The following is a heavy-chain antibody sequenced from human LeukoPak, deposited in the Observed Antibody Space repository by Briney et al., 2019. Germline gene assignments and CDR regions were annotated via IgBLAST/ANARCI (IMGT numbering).Heavy chain of an antibody. D-gene: IGHD4-23*01. J-gene: IGHJ4*02. CDR1: GFTFRSYD. CDR2: ISAGSDVI. CDR3: APHEKSGGNFEY. V-gene: IGHV3-23*01. Sequence: GGSLRLSCAASGFTFRSYDMTWVRQAPGKGLEWLSAISAGSDVIYYADSVKGRFTTSRDNSKNTLYLQMNSLRVEDTAVYYCAPHEKSGGNFEYGGQGTRVSVSS.